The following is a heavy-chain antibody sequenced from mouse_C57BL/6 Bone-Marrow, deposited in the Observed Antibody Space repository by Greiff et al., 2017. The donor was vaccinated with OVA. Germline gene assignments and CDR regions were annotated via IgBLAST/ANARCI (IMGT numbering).Heavy chain of an antibody. CDR3: ARIDFTTVAPRDY. Sequence: VQLQQPGAELVMPGASVKLSCKASGYTFTSYWMHWVKQRPGQGLEWIGEIDPSDSYTNYNQKFKGKSTLTVDKSSSTAYMQLSSLTSEDSAVYYCARIDFTTVAPRDYWGQGTTLTVSS. D-gene: IGHD1-1*01. CDR1: GYTFTSYW. CDR2: IDPSDSYT. V-gene: IGHV1-69*01. J-gene: IGHJ2*01.